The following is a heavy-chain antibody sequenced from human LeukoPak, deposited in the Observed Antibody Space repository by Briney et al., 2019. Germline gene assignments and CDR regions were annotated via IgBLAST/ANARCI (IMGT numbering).Heavy chain of an antibody. CDR1: GGSFSGYY. Sequence: SETLSLTRAVYGGSFSGYYWSWIRQPPGKGLECIGEINHSGSTNYNPSLKSRVTISVDTSKNQFSLKLSSVTAADTAVYYCARRSDSSRYRIIGLTDGVGYFDYWGQGTLVTVSS. V-gene: IGHV4-34*01. J-gene: IGHJ4*02. CDR3: ARRSDSSRYRIIGLTDGVGYFDY. CDR2: INHSGST. D-gene: IGHD3-22*01.